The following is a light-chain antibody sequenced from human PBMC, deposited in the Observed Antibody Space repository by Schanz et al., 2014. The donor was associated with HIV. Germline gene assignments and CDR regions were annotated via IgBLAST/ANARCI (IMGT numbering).Light chain of an antibody. J-gene: IGKJ4*01. V-gene: IGKV3D-20*02. Sequence: EIVLTQSPVILSLSPGERATLSCRASQTVSSNSLGWYQQKRGQVPRLLIYSASRRANGIPDRFSGSGSGTDFTLTISRLEPEDFAVYYCQQRYNLFTFGGGTKVEIK. CDR2: SAS. CDR1: QTVSSNS. CDR3: QQRYNLFT.